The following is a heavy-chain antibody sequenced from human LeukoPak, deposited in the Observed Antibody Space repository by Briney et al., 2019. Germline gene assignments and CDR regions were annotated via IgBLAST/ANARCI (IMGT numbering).Heavy chain of an antibody. CDR2: INHSGST. V-gene: IGHV4-34*01. J-gene: IGHJ3*02. CDR3: ARSRAGDNFDAFEI. Sequence: SETLSLTCAVYGGSISGYYWTWIRQPPGKRLEWIGEINHSGSTNYNPSLKSRVTISVDTSKNQFSLKLSSVTAADTAVYYCARSRAGDNFDAFEIWGQGTMVTVSS. D-gene: IGHD5-24*01. CDR1: GGSISGYY.